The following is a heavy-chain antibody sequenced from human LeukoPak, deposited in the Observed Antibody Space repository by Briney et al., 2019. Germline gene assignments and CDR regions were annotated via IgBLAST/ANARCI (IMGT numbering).Heavy chain of an antibody. J-gene: IGHJ4*02. D-gene: IGHD6-6*01. Sequence: SETLSLTCTVSGGSISSYYWSWIRQPPGKELEWIGFIYYSGSTNYNPSLKSRVTISVDTSKNQFSLKLSSVTAADTAVYYCARHRIIAAIGAFGYWGQGTLVTVSS. CDR1: GGSISSYY. V-gene: IGHV4-59*08. CDR2: IYYSGST. CDR3: ARHRIIAAIGAFGY.